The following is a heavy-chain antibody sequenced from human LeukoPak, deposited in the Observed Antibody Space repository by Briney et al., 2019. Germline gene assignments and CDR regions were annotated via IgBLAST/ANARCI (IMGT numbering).Heavy chain of an antibody. CDR1: GGTFSSYA. CDR2: IIPIFGTA. J-gene: IGHJ4*02. Sequence: SVKVSCKASGGTFSSYAISWVRQAPGQELEWMGGIIPIFGTANYAQKFQGRVTITTDESTSTAYMELRSLRSDDTAVYYCARGLSPVTAYFDYWGQGTLVTVSS. CDR3: ARGLSPVTAYFDY. V-gene: IGHV1-69*05. D-gene: IGHD2-21*02.